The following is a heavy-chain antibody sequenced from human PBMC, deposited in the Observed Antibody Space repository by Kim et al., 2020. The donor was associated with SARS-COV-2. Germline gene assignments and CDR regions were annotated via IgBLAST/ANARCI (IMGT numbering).Heavy chain of an antibody. V-gene: IGHV3-23*01. D-gene: IGHD3-10*01. CDR1: GFTFSSYA. J-gene: IGHJ4*02. CDR3: AKDASGGFGELLLPFDY. CDR2: ISGSGGST. Sequence: GGSLRLSCAASGFTFSSYAMSWVRQAPGKGLEWVSAISGSGGSTYYADSVKGRFTISRDNSKNTLYLQMNSLRAEDTAVYYCAKDASGGFGELLLPFDYWGQGTLVTVSS.